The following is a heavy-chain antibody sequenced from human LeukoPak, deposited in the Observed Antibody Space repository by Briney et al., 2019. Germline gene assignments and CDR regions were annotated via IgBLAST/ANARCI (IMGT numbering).Heavy chain of an antibody. CDR2: IDPSDSYT. V-gene: IGHV5-10-1*01. CDR3: ARQPEGTWFDP. D-gene: IGHD1-1*01. Sequence: GASLRISCKGSGSSFTSNWISWVRQMPGKGLEWMGRIDPSDSYTNYSPSFQGHVTISADKSISTAYLQWSSLKASDTAMYYCARQPEGTWFDPWGQGTLVTVSS. CDR1: GSSFTSNW. J-gene: IGHJ5*02.